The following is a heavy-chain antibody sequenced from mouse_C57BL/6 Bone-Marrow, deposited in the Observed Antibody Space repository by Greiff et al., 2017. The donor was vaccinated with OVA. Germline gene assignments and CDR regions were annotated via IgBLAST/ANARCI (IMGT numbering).Heavy chain of an antibody. Sequence: QVQLQQPGAELVRPGTSVKLSCKASGYTFTSYWMHWVKQRPGQGLEWIGVIDPSDSYTNYNQKFKGKATLTVDTSSSTAYMQLSSLTSEDSAVYYCARGYYYGSSKAYWGQGTLVTVSA. CDR3: ARGYYYGSSKAY. CDR2: IDPSDSYT. V-gene: IGHV1-59*01. J-gene: IGHJ3*01. CDR1: GYTFTSYW. D-gene: IGHD1-1*01.